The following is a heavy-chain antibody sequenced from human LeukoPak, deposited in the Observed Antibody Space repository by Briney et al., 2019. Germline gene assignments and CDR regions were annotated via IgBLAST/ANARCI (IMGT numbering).Heavy chain of an antibody. Sequence: GGSLRLSCAASGFTFSSYSMNWVRQAPGKGLEWVSSISSSSSYIYYADSVKGRFTISRDNAKNSLYLQMNSLRAEDTAVYYCAKGYGSGSYYHLFDYWGQGTLVTVSS. CDR2: ISSSSSYI. CDR1: GFTFSSYS. D-gene: IGHD3-10*01. V-gene: IGHV3-21*01. CDR3: AKGYGSGSYYHLFDY. J-gene: IGHJ4*02.